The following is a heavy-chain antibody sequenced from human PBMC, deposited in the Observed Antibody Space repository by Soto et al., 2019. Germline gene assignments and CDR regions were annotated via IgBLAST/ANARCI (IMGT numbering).Heavy chain of an antibody. Sequence: EVQLVESGGGLVQPGGSLRLSCATSGFILIDCAMNCVRQAPGKGLEWVSYISSSSSVIDYADSVKGRFTVSRDNARNSLYLQMNSLRAEDTAVYYCARDLSWGSNWYYYMDVWGKGTTVTVSS. J-gene: IGHJ6*03. D-gene: IGHD7-27*01. CDR1: GFILIDCA. V-gene: IGHV3-48*01. CDR3: ARDLSWGSNWYYYMDV. CDR2: ISSSSSVI.